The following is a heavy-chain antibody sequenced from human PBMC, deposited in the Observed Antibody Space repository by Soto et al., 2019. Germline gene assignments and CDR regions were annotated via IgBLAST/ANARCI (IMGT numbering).Heavy chain of an antibody. CDR1: GGSVSSGSYY. J-gene: IGHJ5*02. CDR2: IYYSGST. D-gene: IGHD6-19*01. V-gene: IGHV4-61*01. CDR3: ARKGGRAWAGTWWFDP. Sequence: SETLSLTCTVSGGSVSSGSYYWSWIRQPPGKGLEWIGYIYYSGSTNYNPSLKSRVTISVDTSKNQFSLKLSSVTAADTAVYYCARKGGRAWAGTWWFDPWGQGTLVTVSS.